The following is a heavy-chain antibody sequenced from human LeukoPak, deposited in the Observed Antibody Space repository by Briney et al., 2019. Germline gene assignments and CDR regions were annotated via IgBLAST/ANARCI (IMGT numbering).Heavy chain of an antibody. V-gene: IGHV1-2*02. D-gene: IGHD6-13*01. Sequence: ASVKVSCKASGYTFTGYYMHWVRQAPGQGLEWMGWINPNSGGTNYAQKFQGRVTMTRDTSISTAYMELSRLRSDDTAVYYCARASRIAAAGIDYWGQGTLVTVSS. CDR1: GYTFTGYY. CDR2: INPNSGGT. J-gene: IGHJ4*02. CDR3: ARASRIAAAGIDY.